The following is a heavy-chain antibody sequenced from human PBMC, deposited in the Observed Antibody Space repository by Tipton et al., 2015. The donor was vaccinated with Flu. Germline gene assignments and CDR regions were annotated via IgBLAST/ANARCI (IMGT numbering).Heavy chain of an antibody. CDR1: GGTFSSYA. V-gene: IGHV1-69*01. Sequence: QFGPEVKKPGSSVKVSCKASGGTFSSYAISWVRQAPGQGLEWMGGIIPIFGTANYAQKFQGRVTITADESTSTAYMELSSLRSEDTAVYYCARDFHYYDSSGLSRDAFDIWGQGTMVTVSS. J-gene: IGHJ3*02. CDR2: IIPIFGTA. D-gene: IGHD3-22*01. CDR3: ARDFHYYDSSGLSRDAFDI.